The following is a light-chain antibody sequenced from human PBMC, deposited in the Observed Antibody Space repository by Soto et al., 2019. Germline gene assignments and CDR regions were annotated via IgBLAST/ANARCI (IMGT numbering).Light chain of an antibody. CDR1: QSVSYH. V-gene: IGKV3-15*01. J-gene: IGKJ4*01. Sequence: IVMTQTPATLSVSPWERVTLSCRASQSVSYHVAWYQQKPGQTPRLVIYDASSRASGIPARFSGSRSGTEFSLTISGLQSEDFGVYYCQQYNSWLTFGGGTKVDI. CDR2: DAS. CDR3: QQYNSWLT.